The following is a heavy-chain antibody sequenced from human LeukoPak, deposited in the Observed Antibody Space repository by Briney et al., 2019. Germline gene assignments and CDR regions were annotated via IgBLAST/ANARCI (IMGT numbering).Heavy chain of an antibody. Sequence: GGSLRLSCAASGFTFSSYGMHWVRQAPGKGLEWVAFIRYDGSNKYYADSVKGRFTISRDNSKNTLYLQMNSLRAEDTAVYYCATYQAYYDDFWSGSGGYWGQGTLVTVSS. D-gene: IGHD3-3*01. J-gene: IGHJ4*02. V-gene: IGHV3-30*02. CDR1: GFTFSSYG. CDR2: IRYDGSNK. CDR3: ATYQAYYDDFWSGSGGY.